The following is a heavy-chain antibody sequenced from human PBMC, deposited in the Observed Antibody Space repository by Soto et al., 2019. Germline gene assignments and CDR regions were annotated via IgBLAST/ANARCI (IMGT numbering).Heavy chain of an antibody. CDR1: GDSINAYY. CDR2: IYYSGST. CDR3: ARLTYCSSTSCSTGYFDY. D-gene: IGHD2-2*01. Sequence: SETLSLTCIVSGDSINAYYWSWIRQPPGKGLEWIGHIYYSGSTNYNTSLKSRVTISVDKSKNQFSLELTSMTAADTAVYYCARLTYCSSTSCSTGYFDYWGQGTLVTVSS. V-gene: IGHV4-59*01. J-gene: IGHJ4*02.